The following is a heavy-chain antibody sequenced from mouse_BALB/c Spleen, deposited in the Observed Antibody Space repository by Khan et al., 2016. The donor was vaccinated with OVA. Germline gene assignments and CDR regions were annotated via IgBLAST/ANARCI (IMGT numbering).Heavy chain of an antibody. CDR2: ISYSGST. D-gene: IGHD2-4*01. V-gene: IGHV3-2*02. CDR3: ARWDYDAPNY. Sequence: EVQLQESGPGLVKPSQSLSLTCTVTGYSITSDYAWNWIRQFPGNKLEWMGFISYSGSTSYNPSLKSRISITRDTSKNQFFLQLNSVTTEDTATDYCARWDYDAPNYCGQGTTLTVSS. CDR1: GYSITSDYA. J-gene: IGHJ2*01.